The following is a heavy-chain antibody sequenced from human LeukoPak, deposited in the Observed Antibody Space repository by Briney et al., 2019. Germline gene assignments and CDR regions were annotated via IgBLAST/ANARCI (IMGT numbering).Heavy chain of an antibody. CDR3: ARDQIYCTGGYCYFDY. CDR2: INSDGSST. V-gene: IGHV3-74*01. CDR1: GFTFSSYW. Sequence: GGSLRLSCAASGFTFSSYWMHWVRQAPGKGLVWVSRINSDGSSTSYADPVKGRFTISRDNAKNTLYLQMNSLRAEDTAVYYCARDQIYCTGGYCYFDYWGQGTLVTVSS. J-gene: IGHJ4*02. D-gene: IGHD2-8*02.